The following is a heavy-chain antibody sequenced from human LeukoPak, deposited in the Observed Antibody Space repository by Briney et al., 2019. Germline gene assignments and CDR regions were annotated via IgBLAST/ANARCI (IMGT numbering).Heavy chain of an antibody. CDR2: IYHSGST. CDR3: ATRYNWNDGPEGD. CDR1: CYSISSGYY. D-gene: IGHD1-1*01. J-gene: IGHJ4*02. Sequence: SETLSLTCTVSCYSISSGYYWGWIRQPPGKGLEWIGSIYHSGSTYYNPSLKSRVTISVDTSKNQFSLKLSSVTAADTAVYYCATRYNWNDGPEGDWGQGTLVTVSS. V-gene: IGHV4-38-2*02.